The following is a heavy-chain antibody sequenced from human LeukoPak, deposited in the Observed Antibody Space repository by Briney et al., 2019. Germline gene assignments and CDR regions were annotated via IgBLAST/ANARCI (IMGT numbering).Heavy chain of an antibody. J-gene: IGHJ4*02. CDR2: IIPILGTA. CDR3: ARGVPAAILSYYFDY. V-gene: IGHV1-69*13. CDR1: GGTFISYA. D-gene: IGHD2-2*01. Sequence: ASVKVSCKASGGTFISYAISWVRQAPGQGLEWMGGIIPILGTANYAQKFQGRVTITADESTSTAYMELSSLRSEDTAVYYCARGVPAAILSYYFDYWGQGTLVTVSS.